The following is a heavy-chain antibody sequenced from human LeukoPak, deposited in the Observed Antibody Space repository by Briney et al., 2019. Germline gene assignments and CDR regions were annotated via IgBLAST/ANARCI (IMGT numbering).Heavy chain of an antibody. D-gene: IGHD2-15*01. Sequence: PSETLSLTCSVSGDSISTSSYYWGWIRQPPGKGLEWIGTIYYSGSTYYNPSLTSRVTISVDTSKNQFSLKLSSVTAADTAVYYCARFKYCSGGSCYYVGYVMEYYFDYWGQGTLVTVSS. CDR2: IYYSGST. CDR1: GDSISTSSYY. J-gene: IGHJ4*02. V-gene: IGHV4-39*01. CDR3: ARFKYCSGGSCYYVGYVMEYYFDY.